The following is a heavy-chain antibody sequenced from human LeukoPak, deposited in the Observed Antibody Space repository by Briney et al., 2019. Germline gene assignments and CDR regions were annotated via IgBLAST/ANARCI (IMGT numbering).Heavy chain of an antibody. D-gene: IGHD5-18*01. J-gene: IGHJ6*03. CDR1: GFTFSSYS. V-gene: IGHV3-21*01. Sequence: VGSLRLSCAASGFTFSSYSMNWVRQAPGKGLEWVSSISSSSSYIYYADSVKGRFTISRDNAKNSLYLQMNSLRAEDTAVYYCARESGGYSYGPTYMDVWGKGTTVTVSS. CDR2: ISSSSSYI. CDR3: ARESGGYSYGPTYMDV.